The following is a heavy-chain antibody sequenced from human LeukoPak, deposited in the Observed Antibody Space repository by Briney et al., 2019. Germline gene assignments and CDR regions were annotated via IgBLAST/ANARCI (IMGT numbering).Heavy chain of an antibody. CDR1: GFTFSSYW. CDR2: IKSKTESGTT. D-gene: IGHD6-13*01. V-gene: IGHV3-15*01. Sequence: KSGGSLRLSCAASGFTFSSYWMHWVRQAPGKGLEWVGRIKSKTESGTTDYAAPVKGRFTISRDDSKNTLYLQMNSLKIEDTAVYYCATVSKWRFAGTYVNDYWGQGTLVTVAS. CDR3: ATVSKWRFAGTYVNDY. J-gene: IGHJ4*02.